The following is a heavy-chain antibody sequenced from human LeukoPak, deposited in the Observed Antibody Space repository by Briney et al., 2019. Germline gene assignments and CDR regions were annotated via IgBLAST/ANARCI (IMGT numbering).Heavy chain of an antibody. CDR1: GYRFANYW. CDR3: ARPRRAERDEDF. CDR2: INPGDTNI. D-gene: IGHD1-1*01. Sequence: GESLKISCKASGYRFANYWIGWVRQVPGKGLEWVAMINPGDTNIAYGPSFQGQVTISADRSISTAYLQWSSLKASDTAMYYCARPRRAERDEDFWGQGTLVTVSS. J-gene: IGHJ4*02. V-gene: IGHV5-51*01.